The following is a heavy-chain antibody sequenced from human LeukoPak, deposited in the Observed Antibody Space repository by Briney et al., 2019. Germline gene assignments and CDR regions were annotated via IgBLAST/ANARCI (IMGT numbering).Heavy chain of an antibody. CDR3: ARAVSVALGSFDY. Sequence: ASVKVSCKASGYTFTGYYMHWVRQAPGQGLEWMGWINPNSGGTNYAQKFQGRVTMTRDTSISTAYMELSRLRSDDASGYYCARAVSVALGSFDYWGQGTLVTVSS. D-gene: IGHD3-16*02. CDR2: INPNSGGT. J-gene: IGHJ4*02. V-gene: IGHV1-2*02. CDR1: GYTFTGYY.